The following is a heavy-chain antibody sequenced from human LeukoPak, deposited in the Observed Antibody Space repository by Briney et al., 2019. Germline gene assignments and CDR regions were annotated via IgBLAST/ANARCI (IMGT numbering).Heavy chain of an antibody. CDR1: GFSVNNKY. J-gene: IGHJ4*02. CDR3: ASGQMFTSGGFDS. CDR2: LYTAGDT. D-gene: IGHD6-19*01. Sequence: GGSLRLSCAASGFSVNNKYVAWVRQAPGKGLEWVSVLYTAGDTYYADSVKGRFTISRDNSKNTLSLQMRSLRPEDTALYYCASGQMFTSGGFDSWGQGALVTVSS. V-gene: IGHV3-53*01.